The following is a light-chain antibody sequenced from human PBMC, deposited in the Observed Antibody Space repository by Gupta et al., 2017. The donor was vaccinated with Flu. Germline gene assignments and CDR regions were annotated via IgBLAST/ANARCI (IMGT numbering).Light chain of an antibody. CDR2: EVN. CDR3: SSYTITSTLWV. V-gene: IGLV2-14*01. CDR1: SSDVGAYDY. J-gene: IGLJ3*02. Sequence: QSALTQPASVSGSPGQSTTIPCTGTSSDVGAYDYVSWYQQHPGKAPKLMIYEVNNRPSGVSNRFSGSKSGNTASLTISGLQAEDESDYYCSSYTITSTLWVFGGGTKLTVL.